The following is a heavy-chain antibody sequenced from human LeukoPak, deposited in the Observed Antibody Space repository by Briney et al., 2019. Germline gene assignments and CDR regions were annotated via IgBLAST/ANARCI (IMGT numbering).Heavy chain of an antibody. CDR3: ARADLGYCSSTSCYYFDY. CDR2: IIPIFGTA. V-gene: IGHV1-69*13. Sequence: GASVKVSCKASGYTFTSYAISWVRQAPGQGLEWMGGIIPIFGTANYAQKFQGRVTITADESTSTAYMELSSLRSEDTAVYYCARADLGYCSSTSCYYFDYWGQGTLVTVSS. CDR1: GYTFTSYA. J-gene: IGHJ4*02. D-gene: IGHD2-2*01.